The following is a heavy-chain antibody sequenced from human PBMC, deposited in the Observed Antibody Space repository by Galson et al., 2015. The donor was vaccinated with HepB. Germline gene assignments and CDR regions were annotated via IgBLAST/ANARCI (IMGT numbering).Heavy chain of an antibody. CDR3: ARRSGDEGWYFDL. CDR2: IYPGDSDT. V-gene: IGHV5-51*01. Sequence: QSGAEVKKLGESLKISCKGSGYSFTSYWIGWVRQMPGKGLEWMGIIYPGDSDTRYSPSFQGQVTISADKSISTAYVQWSSLRASDTAIYYCARRSGDEGWYFDLWGRGTLVTVSS. CDR1: GYSFTSYW. J-gene: IGHJ2*01. D-gene: IGHD4-17*01.